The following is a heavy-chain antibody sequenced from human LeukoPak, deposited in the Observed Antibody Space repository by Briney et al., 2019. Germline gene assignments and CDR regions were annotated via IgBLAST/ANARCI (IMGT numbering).Heavy chain of an antibody. V-gene: IGHV1-69*06. D-gene: IGHD2-2*01. Sequence: SVKVSCRASGGTFSSYAISWVRQAPGQGLEWMGGIIPIFHTADYAQKFQGRVTITADKSTSTAYMELSSLRSEDTAVYYCARTTEHQLLGYVYFDYWGQGTLVTVSS. CDR3: ARTTEHQLLGYVYFDY. J-gene: IGHJ4*02. CDR1: GGTFSSYA. CDR2: IIPIFHTA.